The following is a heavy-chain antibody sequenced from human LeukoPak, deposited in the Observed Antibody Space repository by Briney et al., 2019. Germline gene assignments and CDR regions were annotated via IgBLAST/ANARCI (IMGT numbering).Heavy chain of an antibody. CDR2: IYTSGST. J-gene: IGHJ6*03. CDR3: ARVGLVVAEYYYYYYMDV. CDR1: GGSISSYY. Sequence: PSETLSLTCTVSGGSISSYYWSWIRQPAGKGLEWIGRIYTSGSTNYNPSLKSRVTMSVDTSKNQFSLKLSSVTAADTAVYYCARVGLVVAEYYYYYYMDVWGKGTTVTISS. D-gene: IGHD2-15*01. V-gene: IGHV4-4*07.